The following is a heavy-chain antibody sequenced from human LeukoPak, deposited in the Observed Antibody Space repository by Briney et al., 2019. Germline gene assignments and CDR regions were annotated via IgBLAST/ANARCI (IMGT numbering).Heavy chain of an antibody. J-gene: IGHJ4*02. V-gene: IGHV4-38-2*01. CDR1: GYSISSGYY. CDR2: IYHSGST. Sequence: SETLSLTCAVSGYSISSGYYWGWIRQPPGQGLGWIGSIYHSGSTYYNPSLKSRVTISVDTSKNQFSLKLSSVTAADTAVYYCARILRAVAGTKDYWGQGTLVTVS. D-gene: IGHD6-19*01. CDR3: ARILRAVAGTKDY.